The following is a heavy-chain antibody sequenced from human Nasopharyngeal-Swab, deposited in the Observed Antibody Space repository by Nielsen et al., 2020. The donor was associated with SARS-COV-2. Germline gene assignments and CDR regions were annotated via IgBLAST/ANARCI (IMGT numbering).Heavy chain of an antibody. J-gene: IGHJ5*02. CDR3: AREYCSSTSCYGDWFDP. Sequence: GESLKISCAASGFTFSSYWMSWVRQAPGKGLEWVANIKQDGSENYYVDSVKGRFTISRDNAKNSLYLQMNSLRAEDTAVYYCAREYCSSTSCYGDWFDPWGQGTLVTVSS. CDR1: GFTFSSYW. D-gene: IGHD2-2*01. V-gene: IGHV3-7*01. CDR2: IKQDGSEN.